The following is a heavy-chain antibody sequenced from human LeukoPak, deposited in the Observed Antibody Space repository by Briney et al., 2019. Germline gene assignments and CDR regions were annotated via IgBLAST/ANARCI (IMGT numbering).Heavy chain of an antibody. Sequence: PGGSLRLSCAASGFTFSDYYMSWVRQAPGKGLEWVSIIYSGGSTYYADSVKGRFTISRDNSKNTLYLQMNSLRAEDTAMYYCARTPQLAYWGQGTLVTVSS. J-gene: IGHJ4*02. D-gene: IGHD3-10*01. CDR1: GFTFSDYY. CDR2: IYSGGST. V-gene: IGHV3-53*01. CDR3: ARTPQLAY.